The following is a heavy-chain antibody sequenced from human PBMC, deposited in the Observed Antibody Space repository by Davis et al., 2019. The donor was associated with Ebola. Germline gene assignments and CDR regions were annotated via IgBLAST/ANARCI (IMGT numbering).Heavy chain of an antibody. CDR3: ARGGLWIQLWLSWFDP. CDR1: GASISSGHYY. J-gene: IGHJ5*02. Sequence: SETLSLTCSVSGASISSGHYYWSWIRQHPGKGLEWIGYIYYSGSTYYNPSLESRVTISVDTSKNQFSLKLSSVTAADTAVYYCARGGLWIQLWLSWFDPWGQGTLVTVSS. V-gene: IGHV4-31*03. CDR2: IYYSGST. D-gene: IGHD5-18*01.